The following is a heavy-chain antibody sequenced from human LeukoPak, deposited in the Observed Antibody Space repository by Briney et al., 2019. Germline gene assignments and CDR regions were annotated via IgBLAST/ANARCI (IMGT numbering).Heavy chain of an antibody. Sequence: SETLSLTCAAYGGTFSGYYWNWIRQPPGEGLEWVGEINHSGTTSYNPSLKSRVTISIDTSKNQFSLKLSSVTAADTAVYSCARRRGQGSGSYFHYYYNGMDVWGQGTTVTVSS. CDR3: ARRRGQGSGSYFHYYYNGMDV. CDR2: INHSGTT. CDR1: GGTFSGYY. V-gene: IGHV4-34*01. J-gene: IGHJ6*02. D-gene: IGHD3-10*01.